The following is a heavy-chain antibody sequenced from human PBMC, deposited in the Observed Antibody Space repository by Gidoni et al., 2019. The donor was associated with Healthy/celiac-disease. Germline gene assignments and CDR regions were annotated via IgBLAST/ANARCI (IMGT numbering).Heavy chain of an antibody. CDR1: GYSFTSYW. J-gene: IGHJ4*02. V-gene: IGHV5-51*03. CDR2: IYPGDSDT. Sequence: EVQLVQSGAEVTKPGESLTISSKGSGYSFTSYWNGWVRQMPGKGLAWMGIIYPGDSDTRYSPSFQGQVTISADKSISTAYLQWSSLKASDTAMYYCATSLVSSSYFDYWGQGTLVTVSS. CDR3: ATSLVSSSYFDY. D-gene: IGHD6-6*01.